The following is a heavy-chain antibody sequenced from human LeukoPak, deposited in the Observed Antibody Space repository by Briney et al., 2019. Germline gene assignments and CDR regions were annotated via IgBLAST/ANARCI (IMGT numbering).Heavy chain of an antibody. J-gene: IGHJ4*02. CDR2: MAYDSSNT. Sequence: GRSLRLSCAASAFTFSDHSMHWVRQAPGKGLEWVSSMAYDSSNTYYADSVKGRFTISRDNSKNTLYLQMYSLRAEDTAIYFCVKDPPSPDPYTNYLFDYWGQGTLVTVSS. CDR1: AFTFSDHS. CDR3: VKDPPSPDPYTNYLFDY. V-gene: IGHV3-30-3*01. D-gene: IGHD4-11*01.